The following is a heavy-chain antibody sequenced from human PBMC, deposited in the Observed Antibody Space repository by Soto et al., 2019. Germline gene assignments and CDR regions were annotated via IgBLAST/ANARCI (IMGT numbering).Heavy chain of an antibody. V-gene: IGHV1-69*01. J-gene: IGHJ6*02. Sequence: QVQLVQSGAEVKKPGSSLKVSCKASGGTFSSYAISWVRQAPGQGLEWMGGIIPIFGTANYAQKFQGRVTITAYESTRTAYMELSSLSSEDTVVYYCARAPSPYVVHYGMDFWGQGTTVTLSS. CDR2: IIPIFGTA. D-gene: IGHD2-21*01. CDR3: ARAPSPYVVHYGMDF. CDR1: GGTFSSYA.